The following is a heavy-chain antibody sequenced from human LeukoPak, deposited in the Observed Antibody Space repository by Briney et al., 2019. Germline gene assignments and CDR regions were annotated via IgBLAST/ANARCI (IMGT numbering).Heavy chain of an antibody. CDR2: IIPIFGTA. Sequence: SVKVSCKASGGTFSSYAISWVRQAPGQGLEWMGRIIPIFGTANYAQKFQGRVTITTDESTSTAYMELSSLRSEVTAVYYCARDNPPALYSSGWYGNQGDYWGQGTLVTVSS. CDR1: GGTFSSYA. CDR3: ARDNPPALYSSGWYGNQGDY. D-gene: IGHD6-19*01. J-gene: IGHJ4*02. V-gene: IGHV1-69*05.